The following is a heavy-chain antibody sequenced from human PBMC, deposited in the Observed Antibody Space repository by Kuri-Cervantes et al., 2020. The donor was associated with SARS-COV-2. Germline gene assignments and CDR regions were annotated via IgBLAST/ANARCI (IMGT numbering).Heavy chain of an antibody. Sequence: GESLKISCAASGFTFSSYAMHWVRQAPGKGLEWVAVISYDGSNKYYADSVKGRFTISRDNSKNTLYLQMNSLRAEDTAVYYCARHYPGDYGLYFDYWGQGNLVHGSS. V-gene: IGHV3-30*04. CDR3: ARHYPGDYGLYFDY. D-gene: IGHD4-17*01. J-gene: IGHJ4*02. CDR1: GFTFSSYA. CDR2: ISYDGSNK.